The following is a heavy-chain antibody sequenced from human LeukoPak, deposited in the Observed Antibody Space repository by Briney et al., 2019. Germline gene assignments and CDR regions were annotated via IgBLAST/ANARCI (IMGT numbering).Heavy chain of an antibody. V-gene: IGHV3-11*06. Sequence: TGGSLRLSCAASGFTFSDYYMSWIRQAPGKGLEWVSYISSSSSYTNYADSVKGRFTISRDNSKNTLYLQMNSLRAEDTAVYYCARGNTAMVTWGQGTLVTVSS. J-gene: IGHJ4*02. D-gene: IGHD5-18*01. CDR3: ARGNTAMVT. CDR2: ISSSSSYT. CDR1: GFTFSDYY.